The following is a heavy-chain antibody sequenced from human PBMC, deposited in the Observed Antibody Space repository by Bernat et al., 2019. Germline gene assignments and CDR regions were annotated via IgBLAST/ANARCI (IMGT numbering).Heavy chain of an antibody. CDR2: IRSKANSYAT. Sequence: EVQLVESGGGLVQPGGSLKLSCAASGFTFSGSAMHWVRQASGKGLEWVGRIRSKANSYATAYAASVKGRFTISRDDSKNTAYLQMNSLKTEDTAVYYCTTTWIQLWLRPDYWGQGTLVTVSS. V-gene: IGHV3-73*01. J-gene: IGHJ4*02. CDR3: TTTWIQLWLRPDY. D-gene: IGHD5-18*01. CDR1: GFTFSGSA.